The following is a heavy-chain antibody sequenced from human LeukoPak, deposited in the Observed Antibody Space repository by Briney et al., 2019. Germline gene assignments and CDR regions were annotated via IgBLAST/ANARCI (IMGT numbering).Heavy chain of an antibody. D-gene: IGHD2-15*01. CDR1: GGSISNHY. Sequence: PSETLSLTCTVSGGSISNHYWSWIRQPPGKRLEWIGYVFYSGSTNYNPALKSRVTISVDTSKNQFFLKLSSVTAADTAVYYCARVVVVSAGAYYFDYWGQRTLVTVSS. J-gene: IGHJ4*02. CDR3: ARVVVVSAGAYYFDY. CDR2: VFYSGST. V-gene: IGHV4-59*11.